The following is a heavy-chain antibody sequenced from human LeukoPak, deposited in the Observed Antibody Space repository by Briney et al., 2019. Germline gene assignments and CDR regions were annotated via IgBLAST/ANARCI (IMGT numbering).Heavy chain of an antibody. CDR2: IYYSGST. CDR3: AREPYSSSWHLYFDY. Sequence: SETLSLTCAVYGGSFSGYYWSWIRQHPGKGLEWIGYIYYSGSTYYNPSLKSRVTISVDTSKNQFSLKLSSVTAADTAVYYCAREPYSSSWHLYFDYWGQGTLVTVSS. D-gene: IGHD6-13*01. CDR1: GGSFSGYY. V-gene: IGHV4-31*11. J-gene: IGHJ4*02.